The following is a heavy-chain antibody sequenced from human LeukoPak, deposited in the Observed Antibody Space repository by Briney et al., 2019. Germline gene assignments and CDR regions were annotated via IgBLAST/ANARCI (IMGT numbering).Heavy chain of an antibody. CDR1: GGSISSYY. CDR2: IYYSGST. V-gene: IGHV4-59*08. Sequence: SETLSLTCTVTGGSISSYYWSWIRQPPGKGLEWIGYIYYSGSTNYNPSLKSRVTISVDTSKNQFSLKLSSVTAADTAVYYCARLEGGSYMFDYWGQGTLVTVSS. D-gene: IGHD1-26*01. J-gene: IGHJ4*02. CDR3: ARLEGGSYMFDY.